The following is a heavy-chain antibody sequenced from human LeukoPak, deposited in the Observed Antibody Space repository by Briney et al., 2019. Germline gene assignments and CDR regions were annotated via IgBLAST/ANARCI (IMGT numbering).Heavy chain of an antibody. D-gene: IGHD3-10*01. V-gene: IGHV1-3*01. CDR3: ARDLTMVRGVIGRV. J-gene: IGHJ4*02. Sequence: GASVTVSCKASGYTFTSYAMHWVRQAPGQRLEWMGWINAGNGNTKYSQKFQGRVTITRDTSASTAYMELSSLRSEDTAVYYCARDLTMVRGVIGRVWGQGTLVTVSS. CDR1: GYTFTSYA. CDR2: INAGNGNT.